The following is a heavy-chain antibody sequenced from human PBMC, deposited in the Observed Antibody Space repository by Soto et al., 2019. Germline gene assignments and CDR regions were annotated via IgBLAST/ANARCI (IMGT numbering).Heavy chain of an antibody. CDR1: GGSLSRGGYY. J-gene: IGHJ4*02. D-gene: IGHD4-17*01. V-gene: IGHV4-31*03. CDR3: ARVTWTTVTSEFDY. Sequence: TLSPTCPVSGGSLSRGGYYLSWVRPHPGKGLEWIGYIYYSGSTYYNPSLKSRVTISVDTSKNQFSLKLSSVTAADTAVYYCARVTWTTVTSEFDYWGQGTLVTVSS. CDR2: IYYSGST.